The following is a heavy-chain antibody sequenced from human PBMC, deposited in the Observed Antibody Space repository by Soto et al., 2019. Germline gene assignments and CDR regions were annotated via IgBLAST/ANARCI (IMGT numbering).Heavy chain of an antibody. V-gene: IGHV3-30-3*01. Sequence: GGSLRLSCVASGFSLSRYVMHWVRQAPGKGLEWLAVISYDGGSTYYADSVEGRFTISRDTSKNTLFLQMNSLRTEDTAVYYCAKDLAYSSSSLGYWGQGTLVTVSS. J-gene: IGHJ4*02. CDR2: ISYDGGST. CDR1: GFSLSRYV. CDR3: AKDLAYSSSSLGY. D-gene: IGHD6-6*01.